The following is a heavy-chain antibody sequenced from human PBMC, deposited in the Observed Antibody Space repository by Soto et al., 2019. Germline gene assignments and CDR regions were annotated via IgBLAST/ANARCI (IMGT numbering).Heavy chain of an antibody. CDR1: GFTFSSYA. CDR3: ARDSPDDSSGYYSDYYYYYGMDV. Sequence: QVQLVESGGGVVQPGRSLRLSCAASGFTFSSYAMHWVRQAPGKGLEWVAVISYDGSNKYYADSVKGRFTISRDNSKNTLYLQMNSLRAEDTAVYYCARDSPDDSSGYYSDYYYYYGMDVW. J-gene: IGHJ6*01. D-gene: IGHD3-22*01. CDR2: ISYDGSNK. V-gene: IGHV3-30-3*01.